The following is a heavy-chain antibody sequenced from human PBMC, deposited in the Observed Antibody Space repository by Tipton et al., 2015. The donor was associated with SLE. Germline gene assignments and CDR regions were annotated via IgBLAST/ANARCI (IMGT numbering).Heavy chain of an antibody. D-gene: IGHD3-16*01. V-gene: IGHV4-39*07. J-gene: IGHJ5*02. CDR2: IYYSGST. CDR1: GGSISSSSYY. Sequence: TLSLTCTVSGGSISSSSYYWGWIRQPPGKGLEWIGSIYYSGSTYYNQSLKSRVTISVDTSKNQCSLKLSSVTAADTAVYYCARDPQTYHNFWGAYHWFDPWGQGTLVTVSS. CDR3: ARDPQTYHNFWGAYHWFDP.